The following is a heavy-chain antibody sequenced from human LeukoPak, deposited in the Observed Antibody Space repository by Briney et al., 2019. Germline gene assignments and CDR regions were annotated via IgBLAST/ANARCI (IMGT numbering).Heavy chain of an antibody. Sequence: PGGSLRLSCAASGFTFSSYWMSWVRQAPGKGLEWVANIKQDGSEKYYVDSVKGRFTISRDNAKNSLYLQMNSLRAEDTAVYYCAKDGVVSGTMGRLHYWGQGTLVTVSS. D-gene: IGHD6-19*01. V-gene: IGHV3-7*03. CDR2: IKQDGSEK. J-gene: IGHJ4*02. CDR1: GFTFSSYW. CDR3: AKDGVVSGTMGRLHY.